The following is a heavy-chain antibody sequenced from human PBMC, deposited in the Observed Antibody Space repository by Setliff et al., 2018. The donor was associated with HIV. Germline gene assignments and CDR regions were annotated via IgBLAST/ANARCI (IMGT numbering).Heavy chain of an antibody. J-gene: IGHJ5*02. V-gene: IGHV3-23*01. Sequence: AGGSLRLSCAASGFTFSSYGMHWVRQATGKGLEWVAVISGSGGSTFYADSVKGRFTISRDNSKNTLDLQMSSLEAEDTAVYYCVREERAADSGSYYSSRWFDRWGQGTLVTVSS. CDR3: VREERAADSGSYYSSRWFDR. CDR2: ISGSGGST. CDR1: GFTFSSYG. D-gene: IGHD1-26*01.